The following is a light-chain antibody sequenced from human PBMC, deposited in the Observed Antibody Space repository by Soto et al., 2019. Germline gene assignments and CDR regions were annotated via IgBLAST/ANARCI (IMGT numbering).Light chain of an antibody. J-gene: IGLJ1*01. CDR3: SSYSSGSALYV. Sequence: QSALTQPASVSGSPGQSITIPCTGTSSDVGGYIYVSWYQQYPGKAPKLIIYEVSNRPSGVSDRFSGSKSGNTASLTISGLQADDEADYYCSSYSSGSALYVFGTGTKLTVL. CDR1: SSDVGGYIY. CDR2: EVS. V-gene: IGLV2-14*01.